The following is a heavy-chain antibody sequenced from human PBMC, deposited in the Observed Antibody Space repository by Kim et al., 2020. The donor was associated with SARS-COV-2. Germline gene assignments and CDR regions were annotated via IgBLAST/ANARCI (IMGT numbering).Heavy chain of an antibody. V-gene: IGHV3-30*01. CDR2: SNK. J-gene: IGHJ4*02. Sequence: SNKYDADSVQGRFPNSRDNSKNTLYRQMNSLRAEDTAVYYCARFGTGFDYWGQGTLVTVSS. CDR3: ARFGTGFDY. D-gene: IGHD6-13*01.